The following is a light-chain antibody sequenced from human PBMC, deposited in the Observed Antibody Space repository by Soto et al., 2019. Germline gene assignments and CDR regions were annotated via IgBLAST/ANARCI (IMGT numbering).Light chain of an antibody. Sequence: DIQITQFPSSLSASVGDRVTITCRASQSISSYLNWYQQQPGKAPKLLIYATSTLQSGVASRFSGSGSGTEFTLIISGLQPDDSATYYCQQYTNTNNPWMFGQGTKVDIK. V-gene: IGKV1-39*01. CDR2: ATS. CDR3: QQYTNTNNPWM. J-gene: IGKJ1*01. CDR1: QSISSY.